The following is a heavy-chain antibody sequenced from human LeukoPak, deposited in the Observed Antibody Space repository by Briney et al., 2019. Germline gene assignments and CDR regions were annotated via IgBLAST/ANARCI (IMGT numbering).Heavy chain of an antibody. CDR3: ARDYTGREVLGYFDY. CDR1: GFTLSDYY. Sequence: GGSLRLSCAASGFTLSDYYMTWIRQAPGKGLEWVSYISSSGNTIYYADSVKGRFTISRDNAKNSLYLQMNSLRAEDTAVYYCARDYTGREVLGYFDYWGQGTLVTVSS. J-gene: IGHJ4*02. D-gene: IGHD1-14*01. V-gene: IGHV3-11*04. CDR2: ISSSGNTI.